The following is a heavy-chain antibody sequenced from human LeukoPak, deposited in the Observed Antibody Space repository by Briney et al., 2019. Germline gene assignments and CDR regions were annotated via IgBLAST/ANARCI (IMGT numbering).Heavy chain of an antibody. CDR1: GFTFSSYA. D-gene: IGHD6-19*01. J-gene: IGHJ4*02. Sequence: GGSLRLPCAASGFTFSSYAMSWVRQAPGKGLEWVSAISGSGGSTYYADSVKGRFTISRDNSKNTLYLQVNSLRAEDTAVYYCAKAGYSSGWYLYYFDYWGQGTLVTVSS. V-gene: IGHV3-23*01. CDR3: AKAGYSSGWYLYYFDY. CDR2: ISGSGGST.